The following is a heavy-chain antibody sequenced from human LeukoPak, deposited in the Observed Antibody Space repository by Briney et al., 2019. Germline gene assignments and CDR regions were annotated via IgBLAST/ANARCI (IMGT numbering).Heavy chain of an antibody. V-gene: IGHV5-51*01. Sequence: ESLKISCKGSGYSFTSYWIGWVRQMPGKGLEWMGIIYPGDSDTRYSPSFQGQVTISADKSISTAYLQWSSLKASDTAMYYCARVLSCSSGLNNWFDPWGQGTLVTVSS. CDR3: ARVLSCSSGLNNWFDP. D-gene: IGHD6-6*01. J-gene: IGHJ5*02. CDR1: GYSFTSYW. CDR2: IYPGDSDT.